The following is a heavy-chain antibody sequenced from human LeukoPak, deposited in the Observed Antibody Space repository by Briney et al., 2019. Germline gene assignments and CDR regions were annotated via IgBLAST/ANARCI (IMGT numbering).Heavy chain of an antibody. CDR3: ARDRDYGGNSGPRVYFQH. CDR1: GGTFSSYA. D-gene: IGHD4-23*01. V-gene: IGHV1-69*13. Sequence: SVKVSCKASGGTFSSYAISWVRQAPGQGLEWMGGIIPIFGTANYAQKFQGRVTITANESTSTAYMELSSLRSEDTAVYYCARDRDYGGNSGPRVYFQHWGQGTPVTVSS. CDR2: IIPIFGTA. J-gene: IGHJ1*01.